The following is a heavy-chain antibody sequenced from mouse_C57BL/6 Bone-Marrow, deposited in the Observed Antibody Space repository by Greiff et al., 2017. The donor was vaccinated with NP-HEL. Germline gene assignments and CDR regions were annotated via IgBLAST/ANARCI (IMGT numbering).Heavy chain of an antibody. J-gene: IGHJ1*03. Sequence: EVQLQQSGAELARPGASVKLSCTASGFNIKDDYMHWVKQRPEQGLEWIGWIDPENGDTEYASKFQGKATITADTSSNTAYLQLSSLTSEDTAVYYCTSYWYFDVWGTGTTVTVSS. CDR3: TSYWYFDV. CDR1: GFNIKDDY. V-gene: IGHV14-4*01. CDR2: IDPENGDT.